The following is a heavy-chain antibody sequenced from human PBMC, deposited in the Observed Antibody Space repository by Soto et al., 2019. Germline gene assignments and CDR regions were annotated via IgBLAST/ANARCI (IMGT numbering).Heavy chain of an antibody. CDR3: AKGGYYSLSDI. J-gene: IGHJ3*02. V-gene: IGHV3-23*01. CDR1: GFTFSNYA. D-gene: IGHD3-16*01. Sequence: PGGSLRLSCTASGFTFSNYAMSWVRQAPGKGLEWVSTISGSGGSTYYADSVKGRSTISRDNSKNTVYLQMNSLGAEDTAIYYCAKGGYYSLSDIWGQGTMVNVSS. CDR2: ISGSGGST.